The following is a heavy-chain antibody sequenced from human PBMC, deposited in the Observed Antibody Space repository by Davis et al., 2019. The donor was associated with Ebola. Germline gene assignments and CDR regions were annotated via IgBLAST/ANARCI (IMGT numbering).Heavy chain of an antibody. V-gene: IGHV3-21*01. J-gene: IGHJ4*02. D-gene: IGHD2-15*01. CDR2: ITKGSDAI. CDR1: GFVFSDFS. CDR3: ARDPASPRPDMFDY. Sequence: PGGSLRLSCAASGFVFSDFSMNWVRQAPGKGLEWITYITKGSDAIHYADSVKGRFTISRDNAKNSLYLQMNSLRADDTAVYYCARDPASPRPDMFDYWGQGTLVTVSS.